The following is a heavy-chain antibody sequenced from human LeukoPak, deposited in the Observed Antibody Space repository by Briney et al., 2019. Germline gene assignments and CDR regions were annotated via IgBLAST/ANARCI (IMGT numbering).Heavy chain of an antibody. D-gene: IGHD3-22*01. Sequence: ASVKVSCKASGYRFNDYYMHWVRQAPGQGLEWMGWINPNSGGTNYAQKFQGRVTMTRDTSISTAYMELSRLRSDDTAVYYSARASYYYDSSGYPGYYFDYWGQGTLVTVSS. CDR2: INPNSGGT. J-gene: IGHJ4*02. V-gene: IGHV1-2*02. CDR3: ARASYYYDSSGYPGYYFDY. CDR1: GYRFNDYY.